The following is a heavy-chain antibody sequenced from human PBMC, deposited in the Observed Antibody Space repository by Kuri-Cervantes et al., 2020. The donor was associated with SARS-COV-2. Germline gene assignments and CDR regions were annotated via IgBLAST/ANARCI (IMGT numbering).Heavy chain of an antibody. V-gene: IGHV3-33*01. Sequence: GGSLRLSCAASGFTFSSYGMHWVRQAPGKGLEWVAVIWYDGSNKYYVDSVKGRFTISRDNYKNTLYLQMNSLRAEDTAVYYCAAELVAAYGMDVWGQGTTVTVSS. CDR2: IWYDGSNK. J-gene: IGHJ6*02. D-gene: IGHD1-7*01. CDR1: GFTFSSYG. CDR3: AAELVAAYGMDV.